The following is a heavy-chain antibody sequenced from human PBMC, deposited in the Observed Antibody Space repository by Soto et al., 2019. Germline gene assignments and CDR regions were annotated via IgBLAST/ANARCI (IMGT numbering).Heavy chain of an antibody. CDR2: IVGGSGST. CDR3: AADWSNRPFDF. V-gene: IGHV1-58*01. D-gene: IGHD3-3*01. Sequence: SVKVSCKASGFTLTSADVQWVRQTRGQRLEWIGWIVGGSGSTNYAQQFQGRLAITRDMSTSTVYMELSSLRSEDTAVYYCAADWSNRPFDFWGQGTLVTVPS. J-gene: IGHJ4*02. CDR1: GFTLTSAD.